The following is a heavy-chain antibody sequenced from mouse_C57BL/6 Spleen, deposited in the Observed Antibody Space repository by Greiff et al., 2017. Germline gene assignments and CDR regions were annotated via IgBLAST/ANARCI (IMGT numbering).Heavy chain of an antibody. CDR3: AAVTTVVEGVYFDY. CDR2: IDPANGNT. V-gene: IGHV14-3*01. D-gene: IGHD1-1*01. CDR1: GFNIKNTY. J-gene: IGHJ2*01. Sequence: DVKLQESVAELVRPGASVKLSCTASGFNIKNTYMHWVKQRPEQGLEWIGRIDPANGNTKYAPKFQGKATITADTSSNTAYLQLSSLTSEDTAIYYCAAVTTVVEGVYFDYWGQGTTLTVSS.